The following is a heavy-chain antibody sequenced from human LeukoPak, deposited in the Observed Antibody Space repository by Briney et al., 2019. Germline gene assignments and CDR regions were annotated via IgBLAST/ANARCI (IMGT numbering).Heavy chain of an antibody. V-gene: IGHV3-48*03. D-gene: IGHD5-12*01. CDR3: AKGGGYEAQYYYYYLDV. J-gene: IGHJ6*03. CDR2: ISSSGSTI. Sequence: GGSLRLSCAASGFTFSSYEMNWVRQAPGKGLEWDSYISSSGSTIYYSDSVRGRFTVSRDNSKNTLYLQMKSLRAEDTAVYYCAKGGGYEAQYYYYYLDVWGKGTTVTISS. CDR1: GFTFSSYE.